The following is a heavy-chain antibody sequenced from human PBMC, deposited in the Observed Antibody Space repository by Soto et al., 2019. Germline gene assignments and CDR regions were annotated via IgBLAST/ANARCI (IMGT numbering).Heavy chain of an antibody. CDR3: AREGPIAAAGDY. J-gene: IGHJ4*02. CDR1: GYTFTSYA. CDR2: INAGNGNT. Sequence: ASVKVSCKASGYTFTSYAMHWVRQAPGQRLEWMGWINAGNGNTKYSQEFQGRVTITRDTSASTAYMELSSLRSEDTAVYYCAREGPIAAAGDYWGQGTLVTVSS. V-gene: IGHV1-3*01. D-gene: IGHD6-13*01.